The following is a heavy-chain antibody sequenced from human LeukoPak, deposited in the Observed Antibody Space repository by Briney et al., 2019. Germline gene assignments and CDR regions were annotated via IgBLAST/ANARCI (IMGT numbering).Heavy chain of an antibody. Sequence: GGSLRLSCAASGFNFIDYTMNWVRQAPGKGLEWVSAISGSGGSTYYADSVKGRFTISRDNAKNSLYLQMNSLRAEDTAVYYCASLDGYNSVWNDYWGQGTLVAVSS. CDR1: GFNFIDYT. D-gene: IGHD5-24*01. V-gene: IGHV3-23*01. CDR2: ISGSGGST. J-gene: IGHJ4*02. CDR3: ASLDGYNSVWNDY.